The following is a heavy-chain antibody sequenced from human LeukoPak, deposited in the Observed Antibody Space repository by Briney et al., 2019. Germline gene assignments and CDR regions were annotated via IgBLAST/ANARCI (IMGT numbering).Heavy chain of an antibody. D-gene: IGHD5-18*01. Sequence: SETLSLTCAVYGGSFSGYYWSWIRQPPGKGLEWIGEINHSGSTNYNPSLKSRVTISVDTSKNQFSPKLSSVTAADAAVYYCARGKQLWLAPFDYWGQGTLVTVSS. CDR1: GGSFSGYY. V-gene: IGHV4-34*01. CDR2: INHSGST. CDR3: ARGKQLWLAPFDY. J-gene: IGHJ4*02.